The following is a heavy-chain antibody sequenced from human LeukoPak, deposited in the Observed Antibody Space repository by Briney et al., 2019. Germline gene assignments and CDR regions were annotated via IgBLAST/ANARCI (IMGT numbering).Heavy chain of an antibody. CDR2: ISSDGNTQ. CDR1: GFTFSSYA. CDR3: ARRRIVGSIDDAFDI. D-gene: IGHD1-26*01. V-gene: IGHV3-30-3*01. J-gene: IGHJ3*02. Sequence: PGGSLRLSCAASGFTFSSYAMHWVRQAPGKGLEWAAVISSDGNTQYYADSVEGRFTISRDNSNNTLHLQMNSLRADDTAIYYCARRRIVGSIDDAFDIWGQGTMVTLSS.